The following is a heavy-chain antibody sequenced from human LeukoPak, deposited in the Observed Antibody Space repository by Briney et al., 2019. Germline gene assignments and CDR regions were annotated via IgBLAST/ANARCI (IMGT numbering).Heavy chain of an antibody. CDR1: GGSISSGGYY. CDR3: ARVGPRGSYYFEAFDI. V-gene: IGHV4-61*02. Sequence: SETLSLTCTVSGGSISSGGYYWSWIRQPAGKGLEWIGRIYTSGSTNYNPSLKSRVTMSVDTSKNQFSLKLSSVTAADTAVYYCARVGPRGSYYFEAFDIWGQGTMVTVSS. J-gene: IGHJ3*02. CDR2: IYTSGST. D-gene: IGHD1-26*01.